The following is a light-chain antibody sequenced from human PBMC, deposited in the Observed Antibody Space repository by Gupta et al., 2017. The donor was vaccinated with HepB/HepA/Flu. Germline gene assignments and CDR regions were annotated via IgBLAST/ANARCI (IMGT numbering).Light chain of an antibody. CDR1: QDISNY. CDR3: QQYYYLPPLT. J-gene: IGKJ3*01. Sequence: DIQMTQSPSSLSASVGDRVTITCQASQDISNYLNWYQQKPGKAPKLLIYDASNLETGVPSMFSGTGYGKDVTFTISSRQQEEIAAYYCQQYYYLPPLTFGHGTKVDIK. CDR2: DAS. V-gene: IGKV1-33*01.